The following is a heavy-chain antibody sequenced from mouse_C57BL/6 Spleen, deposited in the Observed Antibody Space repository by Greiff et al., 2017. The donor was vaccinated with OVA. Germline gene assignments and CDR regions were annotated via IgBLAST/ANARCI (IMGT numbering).Heavy chain of an antibody. D-gene: IGHD3-1*01. J-gene: IGHJ2*01. CDR1: GYTFTDYE. CDR3: TRWAHFDY. V-gene: IGHV1-15*01. CDR2: IDPETGGT. Sequence: VKLQESGAELVRPGASVTLSCKASGYTFTDYEMHWVKQTPVHGLEWIGAIDPETGGTAYNQKFKGKAILTADKSSSTAYMELRSLTSEDSAVYYCTRWAHFDYWGQGTTLTVSS.